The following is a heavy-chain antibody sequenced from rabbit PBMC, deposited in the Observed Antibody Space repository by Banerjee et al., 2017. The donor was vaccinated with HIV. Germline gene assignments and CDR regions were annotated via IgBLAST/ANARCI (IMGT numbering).Heavy chain of an antibody. D-gene: IGHD6-1*01. Sequence: QSLEESGGGLVQPEGSLTLTCTASGFDFSSSYYMHWVRQAPGKGLEWIACIYGGDDSTYYASWVNGRFTISKSSSTTVTLQMTSLTAADTATYFCARGDAIYGYVVLWGPGTLVTVS. V-gene: IGHV1S40*01. CDR3: ARGDAIYGYVVL. CDR2: IYGGDDST. CDR1: GFDFSSSYY. J-gene: IGHJ6*01.